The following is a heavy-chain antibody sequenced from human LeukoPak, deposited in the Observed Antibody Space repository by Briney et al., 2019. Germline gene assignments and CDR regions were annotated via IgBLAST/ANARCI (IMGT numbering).Heavy chain of an antibody. V-gene: IGHV3-23*01. CDR3: AKRSAYGDYNYHFDY. CDR2: ISGSGGST. Sequence: GGSLRLSCAASGFTFSSYAMSWVRQAPGKGLEWVSAISGSGGSTYYADSVKGRFTISRDNSKNTLYLQMNSLRAEDTAVYYCAKRSAYGDYNYHFDYWGQGTLVTVSS. CDR1: GFTFSSYA. J-gene: IGHJ4*02. D-gene: IGHD4-17*01.